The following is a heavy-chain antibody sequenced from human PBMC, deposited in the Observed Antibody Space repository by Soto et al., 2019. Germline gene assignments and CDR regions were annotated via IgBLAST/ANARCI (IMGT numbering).Heavy chain of an antibody. D-gene: IGHD2-8*01. CDR3: ARGMGYCTNGVCSDYYGLDV. V-gene: IGHV6-1*01. Sequence: SPTLSRTCAISGDSVSSNSAASNWIRQSPSRGLEWLGRTYYRSKWYNDYAVSVKSRITINPDTSKNQFSLQLNSVTPEDTAVYYCARGMGYCTNGVCSDYYGLDVCGQATTVTVSS. J-gene: IGHJ6*01. CDR2: TYYRSKWYN. CDR1: GDSVSSNSAA.